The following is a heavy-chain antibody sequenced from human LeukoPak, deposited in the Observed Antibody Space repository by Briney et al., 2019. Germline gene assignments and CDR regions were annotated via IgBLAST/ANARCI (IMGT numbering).Heavy chain of an antibody. CDR3: AKELGSGWSLRGLDY. V-gene: IGHV3-33*06. CDR1: GFPFSSYG. D-gene: IGHD6-19*01. CDR2: IWYDGSNK. Sequence: PGRSLSLSCAASGFPFSSYGMHWVRRAPGKGLEGVAVIWYDGSNKYYADSLKGRFTISRDNSKNTLYLQMNSLRAEDTAVYYCAKELGSGWSLRGLDYWGQGTLVTVSS. J-gene: IGHJ4*02.